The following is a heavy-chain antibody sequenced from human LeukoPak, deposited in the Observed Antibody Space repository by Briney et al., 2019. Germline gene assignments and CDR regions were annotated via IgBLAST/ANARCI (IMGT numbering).Heavy chain of an antibody. J-gene: IGHJ3*02. CDR1: GYTFTSYG. Sequence: ASVKVSCKASGYTFTSYGISWVRQAPGQGLEWMGWISAYNGNTNYAQKLQGRVTMTTDTSTSTAYMELRSLRSDDTAAYYCARDRVYYDSSGYNRHAFDIWGQGTTVTVSS. V-gene: IGHV1-18*01. CDR3: ARDRVYYDSSGYNRHAFDI. D-gene: IGHD3-22*01. CDR2: ISAYNGNT.